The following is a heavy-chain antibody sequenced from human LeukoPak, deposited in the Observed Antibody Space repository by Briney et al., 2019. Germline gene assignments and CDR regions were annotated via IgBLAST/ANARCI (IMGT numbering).Heavy chain of an antibody. CDR3: VRSKSGAYGWFDP. J-gene: IGHJ5*02. CDR1: GGSISGYF. Sequence: PSETLSLTCTVPGGSISGYFWTWIRQPPGKGLEWIGYIYYTGNTNYNPSLKSRVTISIDTSKNHFSLNVNSVTAADAAVYYCVRSKSGAYGWFDPWGPGTLVTVSS. CDR2: IYYTGNT. D-gene: IGHD2-15*01. V-gene: IGHV4-59*01.